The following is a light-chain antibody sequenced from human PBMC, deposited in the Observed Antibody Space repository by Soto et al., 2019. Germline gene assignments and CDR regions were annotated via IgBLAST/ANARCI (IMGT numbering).Light chain of an antibody. CDR1: QSVSSD. CDR2: EAS. CDR3: QQHAHWPLT. Sequence: EIVLTQSPGTLSLSPGERATLSCRASQSVSSDLAWYQQKPGQAPGLLIYEASTRATGIPARFSGSGSGTDFTLTISSLEPEDFAVYYCQQHAHWPLTFGGGTKVDIK. V-gene: IGKV3-11*01. J-gene: IGKJ4*01.